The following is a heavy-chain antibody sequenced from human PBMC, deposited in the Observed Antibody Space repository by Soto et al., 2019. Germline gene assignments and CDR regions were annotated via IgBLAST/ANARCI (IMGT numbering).Heavy chain of an antibody. J-gene: IGHJ4*02. CDR1: GGSFSGYY. CDR2: INHSGST. Sequence: SETLSLTCAVYGGSFSGYYWSWIRQPPGKGLEWIGEINHSGSTNYNPSLKSRVTISVDTSKNRFSLKLSSVTAADTAVYYCARVAVALDHWGQGTLVTVSS. CDR3: ARVAVALDH. D-gene: IGHD6-19*01. V-gene: IGHV4-34*01.